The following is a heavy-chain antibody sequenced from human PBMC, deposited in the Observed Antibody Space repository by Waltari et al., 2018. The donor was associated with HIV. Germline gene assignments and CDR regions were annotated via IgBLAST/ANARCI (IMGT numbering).Heavy chain of an antibody. CDR2: ISYSGNII. D-gene: IGHD3-22*01. CDR1: GFTFSDYY. J-gene: IGHJ5*02. Sequence: QVQLVESGGGLVKPGGSLRLSCAASGFTFSDYYMSWIHQAPGKGLEWVSYISYSGNIIYYADSVRGRFTISRDNAKNSLYLQMNSLRAEDTAVYYCARLPYSYYYDTSGTPPWGQGTLVTVSS. CDR3: ARLPYSYYYDTSGTPP. V-gene: IGHV3-11*01.